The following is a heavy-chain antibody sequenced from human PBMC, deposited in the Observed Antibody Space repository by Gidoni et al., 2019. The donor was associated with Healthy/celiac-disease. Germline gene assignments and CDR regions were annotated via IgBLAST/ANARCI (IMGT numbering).Heavy chain of an antibody. D-gene: IGHD1-26*01. V-gene: IGHV4-38-2*02. CDR2: IYHSGST. CDR3: ARARELTTWGRVHDAFDI. Sequence: QVQLQESGPGLVKPSETLSLTCTVSGYSISSGYYWGWIRQPPGKGLEWIGSIYHSGSTYYNPSLKSRVTISVDTSKNQFSLKLSSVTAADTAVYYCARARELTTWGRVHDAFDIWGQGTMVTVSS. CDR1: GYSISSGYY. J-gene: IGHJ3*02.